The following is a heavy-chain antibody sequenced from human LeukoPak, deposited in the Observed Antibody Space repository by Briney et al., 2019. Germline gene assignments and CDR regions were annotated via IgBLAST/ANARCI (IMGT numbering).Heavy chain of an antibody. CDR2: IIPIFGTA. Sequence: SVKVSCKASGGTFSSYAISWVRQAPGQGLEWMGRIIPIFGTASYAQKFQGRVTITTDESTSTAYMELSSLRSEDTAVYYCARGGSGGLFGYYFDYWGQGTLVTVSS. CDR1: GGTFSSYA. V-gene: IGHV1-69*05. J-gene: IGHJ4*02. D-gene: IGHD3-16*01. CDR3: ARGGSGGLFGYYFDY.